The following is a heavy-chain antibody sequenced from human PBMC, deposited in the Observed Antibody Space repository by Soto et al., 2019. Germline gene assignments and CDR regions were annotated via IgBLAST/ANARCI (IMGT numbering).Heavy chain of an antibody. J-gene: IGHJ4*02. CDR1: GFNFSTYA. V-gene: IGHV3-30-3*01. D-gene: IGHD4-4*01. CDR2: ISYTGANQ. Sequence: QVRLVESGGGAVQPGDSLRLSCDASGFNFSTYALHWVRQAPGKGLEWVAFISYTGANQYYADSVKGRFTISRDNCKKIASLPMNSLKPEDSAVYYCVRDAFLYSRGTYYDHWGQGTLVTASS. CDR3: VRDAFLYSRGTYYDH.